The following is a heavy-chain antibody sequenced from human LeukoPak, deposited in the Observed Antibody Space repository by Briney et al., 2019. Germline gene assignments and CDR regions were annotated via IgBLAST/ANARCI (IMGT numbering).Heavy chain of an antibody. Sequence: GGSLRLSCAASGFTFSDYDMTWVRQAPGKGLEWVAIVSFDGSDKYYADSVKGRFTISRDNSKNTLYLQMNSLRAEDTAVYYCAKGLTGYYSAFDYWGQGTLVTVSS. D-gene: IGHD3-9*01. CDR1: GFTFSDYD. CDR3: AKGLTGYYSAFDY. J-gene: IGHJ4*02. CDR2: VSFDGSDK. V-gene: IGHV3-30*18.